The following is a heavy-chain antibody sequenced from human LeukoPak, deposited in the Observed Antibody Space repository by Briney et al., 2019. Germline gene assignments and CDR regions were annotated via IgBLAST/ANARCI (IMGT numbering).Heavy chain of an antibody. V-gene: IGHV1-24*01. D-gene: IGHD3-22*01. Sequence: ASVTVSCTASGGTFSSYAISWVRQAPGQGLEWMGGFDPEDGETIYAQKFQGRVTMTEDTSTDTAYMELSSLRSEDTAVYYCGFTTVWGQGTLVTVSS. J-gene: IGHJ4*02. CDR3: GFTTV. CDR2: FDPEDGET. CDR1: GGTFSSYA.